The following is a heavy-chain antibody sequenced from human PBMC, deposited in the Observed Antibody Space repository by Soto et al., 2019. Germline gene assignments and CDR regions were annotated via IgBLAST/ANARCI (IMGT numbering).Heavy chain of an antibody. J-gene: IGHJ6*03. CDR1: GGSISSSTYY. Sequence: SETLSLTCTVSGGSISSSTYYWGWLRQPPGKGLEWIGSNYYRGSTYYNPSLKSRVTMSLDTSKNQFSLKLSSVTAADTAVYYCARQYSSSSYYYYYMDVWGKGTTVTVSS. D-gene: IGHD6-13*01. V-gene: IGHV4-39*01. CDR2: NYYRGST. CDR3: ARQYSSSSYYYYYMDV.